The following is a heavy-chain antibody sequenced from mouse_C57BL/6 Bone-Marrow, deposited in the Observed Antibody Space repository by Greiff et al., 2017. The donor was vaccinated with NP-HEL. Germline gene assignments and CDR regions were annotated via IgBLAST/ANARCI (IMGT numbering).Heavy chain of an antibody. Sequence: VQLVESGGDLVKPGGSLKLSCAASGFTFSSYGMSWVRQTPDKRLEWVATISSGGSYTYYPDSVKGRFTISRDNAKNTLYLQMSSLKSEDTAMYYCAGGTTLKNWGQGTTLTVSS. CDR2: ISSGGSYT. CDR1: GFTFSSYG. D-gene: IGHD1-1*01. V-gene: IGHV5-6*01. CDR3: AGGTTLKN. J-gene: IGHJ2*01.